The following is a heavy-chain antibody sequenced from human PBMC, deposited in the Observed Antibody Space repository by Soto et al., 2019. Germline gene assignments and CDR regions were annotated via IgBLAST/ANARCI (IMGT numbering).Heavy chain of an antibody. V-gene: IGHV4-30-4*01. CDR3: ARVLGSPDYDFWSGYYFDY. Sequence: SETLSLTCTVSGGSISSGDYYWSWIRQPPGKGLEWIGYIYYSGSTYYNPSLKSRVTISVDTSKNQFSLKLSSVTAADTAVYYCARVLGSPDYDFWSGYYFDYWGQGTLVTVSS. D-gene: IGHD3-3*01. CDR2: IYYSGST. J-gene: IGHJ4*02. CDR1: GGSISSGDYY.